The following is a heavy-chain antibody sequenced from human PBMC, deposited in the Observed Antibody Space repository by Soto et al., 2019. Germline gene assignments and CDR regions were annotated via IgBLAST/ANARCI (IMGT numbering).Heavy chain of an antibody. CDR3: ARGPGSSDWRFSYYYMDV. D-gene: IGHD6-19*01. V-gene: IGHV1-8*01. J-gene: IGHJ6*02. Sequence: QVQLVQSGAEVKKPGASVKVSCTFTSYDINWVRQATGQGLEWMAWMNPNSGNTRYAQKFQGRVTMTRNTSNFTAYMELSSLRSGDTAVYYCARGPGSSDWRFSYYYMDVWGQGTTVTVSS. CDR2: MNPNSGNT. CDR1: FTSYD.